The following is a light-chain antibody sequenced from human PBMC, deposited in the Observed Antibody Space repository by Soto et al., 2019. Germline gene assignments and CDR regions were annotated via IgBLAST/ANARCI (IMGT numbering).Light chain of an antibody. V-gene: IGKV1-5*01. J-gene: IGKJ5*01. CDR3: QQYNTYST. CDR2: DAS. CDR1: QSISNW. Sequence: DIHMTHSPSTLSASVGYIFTMTCRASQSISNWLAWYQQKPGTAPKVLIYDASSLKSGVPARFSGSGSGTEFTLTISSLQPDDFATYYCQQYNTYSTFGQGTRLETK.